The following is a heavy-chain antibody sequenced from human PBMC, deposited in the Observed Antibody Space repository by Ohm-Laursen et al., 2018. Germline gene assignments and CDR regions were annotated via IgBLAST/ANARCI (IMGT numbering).Heavy chain of an antibody. J-gene: IGHJ3*02. Sequence: SDTLSLTCTVSGGSISNYYWSWVRQPPGKGLEWIGYISYSGSTNYNPSLRSRVTISLDTSKNQFSLKLSSVTAADTAVYYCARVWYDFWSGSPDAFDIWGQGTMVTVSS. D-gene: IGHD3-3*01. CDR1: GGSISNYY. CDR2: ISYSGST. V-gene: IGHV4-59*12. CDR3: ARVWYDFWSGSPDAFDI.